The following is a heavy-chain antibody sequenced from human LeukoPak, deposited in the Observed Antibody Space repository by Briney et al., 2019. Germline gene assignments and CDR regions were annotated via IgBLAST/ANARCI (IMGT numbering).Heavy chain of an antibody. V-gene: IGHV3-33*01. CDR1: GFSFSSHG. CDR2: IWYDGSNK. J-gene: IGHJ5*02. D-gene: IGHD6-13*01. Sequence: PGRSLRLSCAASGFSFSSHGMHWVRQAPGKGLEWVAVIWYDGSNKYYVDSVMGRFTISRDNSKNTLDLQMNSLRAEDTAVYYCARDRSSRWLDTWGQGTLVTVSS. CDR3: ARDRSSRWLDT.